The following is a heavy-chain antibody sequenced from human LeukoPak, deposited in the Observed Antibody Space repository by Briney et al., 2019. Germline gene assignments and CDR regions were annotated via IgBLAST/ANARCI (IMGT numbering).Heavy chain of an antibody. D-gene: IGHD3-10*01. V-gene: IGHV1-18*01. CDR2: ISAYNGNT. CDR3: ARGLRFGGKYYFDY. J-gene: IGHJ4*02. Sequence: ASVKVSCKASGYIFTSHAITWVRQVPGQGLEWMGWISAYNGNTNYAQKLQGRVTMTRNTSISTAYMELSSLRSEDTAVYYCARGLRFGGKYYFDYWGQGTLVTVSS. CDR1: GYIFTSHA.